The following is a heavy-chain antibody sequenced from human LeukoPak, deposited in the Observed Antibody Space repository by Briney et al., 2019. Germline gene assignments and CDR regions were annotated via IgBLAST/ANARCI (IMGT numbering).Heavy chain of an antibody. CDR2: INPNSGGT. CDR1: GYTFTGYY. V-gene: IGHV1-2*02. Sequence: ASVKVSCKASGYTFTGYYMHWVRQAPGQGLEWMGWINPNSGGTNYARKFQGRVTMTRDTSISTAYMELSRLRSDDTAVYYCARDPPDYYDSSGYYTTYFDYWGQGTLVTVSS. J-gene: IGHJ4*02. CDR3: ARDPPDYYDSSGYYTTYFDY. D-gene: IGHD3-22*01.